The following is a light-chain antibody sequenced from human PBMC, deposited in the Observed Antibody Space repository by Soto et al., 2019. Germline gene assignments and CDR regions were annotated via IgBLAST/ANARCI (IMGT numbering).Light chain of an antibody. V-gene: IGKV3-20*01. CDR3: QQYASSPVLT. Sequence: EVVLTQYTGTLSLSPGETATLSCRASQTIGRNYLAWYQQKPGQAPRLLIFGTLTRATGIPDRFRGSGSGTDFTLTISRLEPEDFAVYYCQQYASSPVLTFGGGTKVAIK. CDR1: QTIGRNY. J-gene: IGKJ4*01. CDR2: GTL.